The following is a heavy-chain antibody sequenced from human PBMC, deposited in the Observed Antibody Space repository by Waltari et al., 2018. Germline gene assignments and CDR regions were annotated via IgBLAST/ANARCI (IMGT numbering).Heavy chain of an antibody. CDR3: VKVPLPYGGHYFDF. CDR1: GFTLSNFA. D-gene: IGHD3-10*01. J-gene: IGHJ4*02. V-gene: IGHV3-23*01. CDR2: MSGGGDKS. Sequence: FESGGGLVQPGGSMRLACEVSGFTLSNFARSWFRQAPGKGRRWVSAMSGGGDKSYYVDPVAGRFTIARDNSKNILYLHMSSLRADDTAVYYCVKVPLPYGGHYFDFWGQGTWVTVSS.